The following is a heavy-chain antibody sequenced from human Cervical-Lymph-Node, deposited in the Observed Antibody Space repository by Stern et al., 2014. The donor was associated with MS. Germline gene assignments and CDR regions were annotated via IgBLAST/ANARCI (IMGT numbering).Heavy chain of an antibody. D-gene: IGHD2-15*01. CDR3: ARDVPYCNGVTCHHVLVY. Sequence: QLVQSGAEVKKPGSSVKVSCTASGGSFSHYAVSWVRQAPGQGLEWMGGIIPILGTATYAQKFQGRVTITADESTNTAYMELRTLRSEDTATFYCARDVPYCNGVTCHHVLVYWGQGTLVTVSS. CDR1: GGSFSHYA. V-gene: IGHV1-69*01. CDR2: IIPILGTA. J-gene: IGHJ4*02.